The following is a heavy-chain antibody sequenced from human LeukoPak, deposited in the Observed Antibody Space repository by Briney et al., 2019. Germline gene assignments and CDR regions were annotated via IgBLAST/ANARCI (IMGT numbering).Heavy chain of an antibody. CDR1: GGSFSSYA. Sequence: GASVKVSCKASGGSFSSYAIRWVRPAPGQGLEWMGGIIPFFGTANYAQKFQGRVTITADKSTSTAYMELSSLRSEDTAVYYCARNGRSSGFDYWGQGTLVTVSS. CDR2: IIPFFGTA. V-gene: IGHV1-69*06. D-gene: IGHD6-19*01. CDR3: ARNGRSSGFDY. J-gene: IGHJ4*02.